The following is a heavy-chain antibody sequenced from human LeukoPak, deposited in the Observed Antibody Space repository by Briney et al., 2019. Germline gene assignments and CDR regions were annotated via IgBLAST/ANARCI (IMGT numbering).Heavy chain of an antibody. Sequence: SQTLSLTCTVSGGSISSGDYYWSWSRQPPGKGLEWIGYIYYSGSTYYNPSLKSRVTISVDTSKNQFSLKLSSVTAADTAVYYCARDHNWNDPYYYYYMDVWGKGTTVTVSS. CDR1: GGSISSGDYY. V-gene: IGHV4-30-4*08. CDR2: IYYSGST. D-gene: IGHD1-20*01. J-gene: IGHJ6*03. CDR3: ARDHNWNDPYYYYYMDV.